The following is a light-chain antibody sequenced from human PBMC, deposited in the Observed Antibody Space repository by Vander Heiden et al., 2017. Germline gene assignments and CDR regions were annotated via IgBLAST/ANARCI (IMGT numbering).Light chain of an antibody. Sequence: QSALTQPPSVSGSPGQSVTLPCTGTRRDVGSHNRVSRYKQSPGAAPKLMIYEVNNRPSGVPDRVSGSKSGNTASLTIAGLQAEDEADYFCSSYTGSSNDVVFGEGTKLTVL. CDR2: EVN. CDR1: RRDVGSHNR. J-gene: IGLJ2*01. V-gene: IGLV2-18*02. CDR3: SSYTGSSNDVV.